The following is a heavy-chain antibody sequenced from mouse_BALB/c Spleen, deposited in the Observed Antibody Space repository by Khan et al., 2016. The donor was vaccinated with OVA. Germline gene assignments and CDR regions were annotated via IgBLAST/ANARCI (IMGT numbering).Heavy chain of an antibody. V-gene: IGHV1-4*01. Sequence: VQLQESGAELARPGASVKMSCKASGYTFTSYTMHWVKQRPGQGLEWIGYINPSSGYTNYNQQFKDKATLTADKSSSTAYLQMRSLTCEASAVHYCARAKDYGSSPAWFAYWGQGTLVTVSA. D-gene: IGHD1-1*01. J-gene: IGHJ3*01. CDR2: INPSSGYT. CDR3: ARAKDYGSSPAWFAY. CDR1: GYTFTSYT.